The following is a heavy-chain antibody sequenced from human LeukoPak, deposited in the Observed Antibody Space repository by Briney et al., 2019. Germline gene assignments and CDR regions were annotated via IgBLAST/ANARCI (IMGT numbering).Heavy chain of an antibody. Sequence: ETLSLTCAAYGGSFSGYYWSWIRRPPGKGREWIGGINHSGSTNYNPSLKSRVTISVDTSKNQFSLKLSSVTAADTAVYYCARQFLVPADGYYYGMDVWGQGTTVTVSS. D-gene: IGHD2-2*01. CDR2: INHSGST. CDR1: GGSFSGYY. J-gene: IGHJ6*02. V-gene: IGHV4-34*01. CDR3: ARQFLVPADGYYYGMDV.